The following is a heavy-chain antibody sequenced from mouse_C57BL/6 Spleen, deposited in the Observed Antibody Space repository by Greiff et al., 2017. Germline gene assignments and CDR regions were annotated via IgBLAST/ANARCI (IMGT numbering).Heavy chain of an antibody. CDR2: ISSKSSNYAT. Sequence: EVKLEESGGGLVQPKGSLKLSCAASGFTFNTYAMHWVRQAPGKGLEWVARISSKSSNYATYYADSVKDRFTISRDDSQSMLYLQMNNLKTEDTAMYYCVRGGMVTTDGGPGFAYWGQGTLVTVSA. V-gene: IGHV10-3*01. J-gene: IGHJ3*01. CDR3: VRGGMVTTDGGPGFAY. CDR1: GFTFNTYA. D-gene: IGHD2-2*01.